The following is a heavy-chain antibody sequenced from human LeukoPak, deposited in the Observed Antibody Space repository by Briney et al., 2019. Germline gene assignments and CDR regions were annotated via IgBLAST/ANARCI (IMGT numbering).Heavy chain of an antibody. V-gene: IGHV3-11*01. CDR3: ARDLTTMLRGVIAY. Sequence: PGGSLRLSCAASGFTFSDYYMSWIRQAPGKGLQWVSYISSSGNIIYYADSVKGRFTISRDNGKNSLYLQMNSLRVEDTAVYYCARDLTTMLRGVIAYWGQGTLVTVSS. D-gene: IGHD3-10*01. CDR2: ISSSGNII. J-gene: IGHJ4*02. CDR1: GFTFSDYY.